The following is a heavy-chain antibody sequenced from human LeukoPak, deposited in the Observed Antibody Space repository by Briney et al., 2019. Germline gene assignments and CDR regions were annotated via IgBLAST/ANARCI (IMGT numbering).Heavy chain of an antibody. CDR2: INNDGSIT. J-gene: IGHJ4*02. Sequence: PGGSLRLSCAASGFTFNGYWMHWVRQAPGKGLVWVSHINNDGSITNYADSVKGRFTVSRDNAKSTVFLQMNSLRVEDTAVYYCARGPPGFRVGDYWGQGTLVTVSS. CDR1: GFTFNGYW. CDR3: ARGPPGFRVGDY. V-gene: IGHV3-74*01. D-gene: IGHD1-1*01.